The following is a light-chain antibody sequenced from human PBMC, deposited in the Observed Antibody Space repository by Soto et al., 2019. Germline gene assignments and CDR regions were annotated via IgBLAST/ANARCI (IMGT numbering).Light chain of an antibody. Sequence: SYELTQPSSVSVSPGQTARITCSGDVLAKKYARWFQQKPGQVPVLVIYKDSERPSGIPERFSGSSSGTTVTLTISGAQVEDEADYYCYSAADNNLVVFGGGTKLTVL. V-gene: IGLV3-27*01. CDR3: YSAADNNLVV. J-gene: IGLJ2*01. CDR2: KDS. CDR1: VLAKKY.